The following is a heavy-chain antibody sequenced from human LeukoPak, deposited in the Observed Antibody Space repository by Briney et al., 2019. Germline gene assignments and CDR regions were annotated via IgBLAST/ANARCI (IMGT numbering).Heavy chain of an antibody. J-gene: IGHJ6*03. V-gene: IGHV3-30*02. CDR2: IRYDGSNK. CDR1: GFTFSSYG. D-gene: IGHD6-13*01. Sequence: GGSLRLSCAASGFTFSSYGMHWVRQAPGKGLEWVAFIRYDGSNKYYADPVKGRFTISRDNSKNTLYLQMNSLRAEDTAVYYCAKTHGVYDYYYMDVWGKGTTVTVSS. CDR3: AKTHGVYDYYYMDV.